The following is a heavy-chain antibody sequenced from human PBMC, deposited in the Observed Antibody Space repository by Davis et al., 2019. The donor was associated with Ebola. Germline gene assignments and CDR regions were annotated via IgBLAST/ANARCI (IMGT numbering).Heavy chain of an antibody. CDR2: ISYDGSNK. CDR1: GFTFSSYG. D-gene: IGHD3-10*01. CDR3: ALGVG. Sequence: GESLKISCAASGFTFSSYGMHWVRQAPGKGLEWVAVISYDGSNKYYADSVKGRFTISRGNSKNTLYLQMNSLRAEDTAVYYCALGVGWGQGTLVTVSS. J-gene: IGHJ4*02. V-gene: IGHV3-30*12.